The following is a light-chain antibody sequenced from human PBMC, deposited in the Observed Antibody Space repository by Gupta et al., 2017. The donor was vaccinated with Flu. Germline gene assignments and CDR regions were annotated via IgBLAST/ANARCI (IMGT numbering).Light chain of an antibody. CDR3: QEDITLWT. CDR2: KAS. J-gene: IGKJ1*01. Sequence: DIQMTQSPSTLSASVGDRVTITCRASQSLGTWLAWYQQKPGKAPKLLIYKASKLESGVPSRFSGSGYGTEFTLTSSSLQHDDGANYYCQEDITLWTFGQGTKVEI. V-gene: IGKV1-5*03. CDR1: QSLGTW.